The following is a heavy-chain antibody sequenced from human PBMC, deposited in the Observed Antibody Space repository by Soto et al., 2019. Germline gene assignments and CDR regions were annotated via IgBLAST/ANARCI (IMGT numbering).Heavy chain of an antibody. V-gene: IGHV1-46*01. J-gene: IGHJ4*02. CDR3: AKEGAE. CDR1: GYNFINNY. CDR2: IYLSGGNT. Sequence: QVQLVQSGAEVKNPGASVKISCTASGYNFINNYIYWVRQAPGQGLEYMGLIYLSGGNTKYAQKFQDRVTMTRDTSRNTVYLELTSLRFDDTAMYYCAKEGAEWGQGTLVTVSS.